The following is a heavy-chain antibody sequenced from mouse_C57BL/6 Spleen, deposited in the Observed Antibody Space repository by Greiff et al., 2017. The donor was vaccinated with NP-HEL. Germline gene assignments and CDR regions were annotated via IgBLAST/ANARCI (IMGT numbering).Heavy chain of an antibody. Sequence: ESGPGLVKPSQSLSLTCSVTGYSITSGYYWNWIRQFPGNKLEWMGYISYDGSNNYNPSLKNRISITRDTSKNQFFLKLNSVTTEDTATYYCANWGWFAYWGQGTLVTVSA. V-gene: IGHV3-6*01. CDR2: ISYDGSN. D-gene: IGHD4-1*01. CDR1: GYSITSGYY. CDR3: ANWGWFAY. J-gene: IGHJ3*01.